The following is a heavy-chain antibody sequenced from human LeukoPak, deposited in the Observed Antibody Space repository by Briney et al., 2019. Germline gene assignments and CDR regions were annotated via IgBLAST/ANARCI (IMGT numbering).Heavy chain of an antibody. CDR2: INHSGST. V-gene: IGHV4-34*01. J-gene: IGHJ4*02. CDR1: GGSFSGYY. Sequence: SETLSLTCAVYGGSFSGYYWSWIRQPPGKGLEWIGKINHSGSTNYNPSLKSRVTISVYTSKNQFSLKLSSVTAADTAVYYCARTSLSGDGYKGGYFDSWGQGTLVTVSS. CDR3: ARTSLSGDGYKGGYFDS. D-gene: IGHD5-24*01.